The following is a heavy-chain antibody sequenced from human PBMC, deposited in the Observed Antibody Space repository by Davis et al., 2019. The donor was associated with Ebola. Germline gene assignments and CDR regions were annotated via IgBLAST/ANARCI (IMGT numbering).Heavy chain of an antibody. CDR2: ISYDGSDD. CDR3: ARAVQGVAATIPYYFYGMDV. Sequence: GGSLRLSCAAFGFTFSSHGMHWVRQAPGKGLEWVAVISYDGSDDYYGDSVKGRFTISRDNSKNTLYLQMNSLRAEDTAVYHCARAVQGVAATIPYYFYGMDVWGQGTTVTVSS. D-gene: IGHD5-12*01. CDR1: GFTFSSHG. J-gene: IGHJ6*02. V-gene: IGHV3-30*03.